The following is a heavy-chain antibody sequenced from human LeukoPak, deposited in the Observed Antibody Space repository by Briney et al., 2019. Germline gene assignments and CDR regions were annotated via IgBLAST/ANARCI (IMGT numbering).Heavy chain of an antibody. V-gene: IGHV3-53*01. D-gene: IGHD4-23*01. CDR3: ARDGDYGGQYYFDY. J-gene: IGHJ4*02. CDR2: IHSGGST. Sequence: GGSLRLSCAASGFTVSINYMNWVRQAPGKGLEWVSVIHSGGSTYYIDSVKGRFTISRDNAKNSLYLQMNSLRAEDTAVYYCARDGDYGGQYYFDYWGQGTLVTVSS. CDR1: GFTVSINY.